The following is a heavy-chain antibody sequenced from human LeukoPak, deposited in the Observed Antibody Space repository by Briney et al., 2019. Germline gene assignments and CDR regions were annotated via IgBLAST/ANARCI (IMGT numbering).Heavy chain of an antibody. J-gene: IGHJ4*02. Sequence: GESLKISCRVSGYSFTTHWIGWVRQMPGKGLQWMGIIYPGDSDTRYSPSFQGQVTISADKSISTAYLQWSSLKASDTAMYYCARDRVAGPADYWGQGTLVTVSS. V-gene: IGHV5-51*01. CDR3: ARDRVAGPADY. CDR1: GYSFTTHW. D-gene: IGHD6-19*01. CDR2: IYPGDSDT.